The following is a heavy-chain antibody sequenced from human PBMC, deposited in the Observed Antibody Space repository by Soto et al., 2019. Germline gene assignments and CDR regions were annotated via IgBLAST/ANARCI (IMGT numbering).Heavy chain of an antibody. CDR1: GGSFSGYY. D-gene: IGHD2-15*01. CDR3: ARGANGYCSGGSCYSIRVRYYYYYMDV. J-gene: IGHJ6*03. V-gene: IGHV4-34*01. Sequence: PSETLSLTCAVYGGSFSGYYWSWIRQPPGKGLEWIGEINHSGSTNYNPSLKSRVTISVDTSKNQFSLKLSSVTAADTAVYYCARGANGYCSGGSCYSIRVRYYYYYMDVWGKGTTLTVSS. CDR2: INHSGST.